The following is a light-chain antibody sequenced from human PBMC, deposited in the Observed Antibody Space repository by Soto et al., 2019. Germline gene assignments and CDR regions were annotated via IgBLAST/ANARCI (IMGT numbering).Light chain of an antibody. CDR2: EVS. CDR3: SSYTSSTTSVV. Sequence: QSALTHPASVSGSPGQSITISCTGTSSDVGGHKYVSWYQQHPDKAPKVLIFEVSHRPSGISNRFSGSKSGNTASLTISGLQAEDEADYYCSSYTSSTTSVVFGGGTKLTVL. V-gene: IGLV2-14*01. J-gene: IGLJ2*01. CDR1: SSDVGGHKY.